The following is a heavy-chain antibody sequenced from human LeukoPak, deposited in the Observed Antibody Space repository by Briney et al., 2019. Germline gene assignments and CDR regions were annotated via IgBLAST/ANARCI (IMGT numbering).Heavy chain of an antibody. V-gene: IGHV3-74*03. Sequence: GGSLRLSCAASGFTFSSYWMHWVRQAPGKGLVWVSRINSDGSSITYADSAKGRSTISRDNAKNTLYLQMNSLRVEDTAVYYCAREGRVSGYDFDCWGQGTLVTVSS. CDR1: GFTFSSYW. CDR2: INSDGSSI. D-gene: IGHD5-12*01. J-gene: IGHJ4*02. CDR3: AREGRVSGYDFDC.